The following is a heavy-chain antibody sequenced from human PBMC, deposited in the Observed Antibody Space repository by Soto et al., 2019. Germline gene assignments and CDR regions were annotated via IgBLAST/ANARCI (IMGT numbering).Heavy chain of an antibody. Sequence: GGSLRLSCAASGFTFSSYDMHWVRQATGKGLEWVSAIGTAGDTYYPGSVKGRFTISRENAKNSLYLQMNSLRAGDTAVYYCARDRAEYGYDPRGMDVWGKGTTVTVSS. D-gene: IGHD5-18*01. CDR2: IGTAGDT. J-gene: IGHJ6*04. CDR3: ARDRAEYGYDPRGMDV. CDR1: GFTFSSYD. V-gene: IGHV3-13*01.